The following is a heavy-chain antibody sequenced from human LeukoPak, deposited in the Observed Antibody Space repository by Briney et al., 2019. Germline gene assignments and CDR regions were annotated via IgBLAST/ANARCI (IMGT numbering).Heavy chain of an antibody. Sequence: ASVKVSCKASGYTFTGYYMRWVRQAPGQGLEWMGRINPNSGGTNYAQKFQGRVTMTRDTSISTAYMGLSRLRSDDTAVYYCARGIPLMSGYYVSRVPGSYPDYWGQGTLVTVSS. V-gene: IGHV1-2*06. CDR2: INPNSGGT. CDR1: GYTFTGYY. D-gene: IGHD3-3*01. J-gene: IGHJ4*02. CDR3: ARGIPLMSGYYVSRVPGSYPDY.